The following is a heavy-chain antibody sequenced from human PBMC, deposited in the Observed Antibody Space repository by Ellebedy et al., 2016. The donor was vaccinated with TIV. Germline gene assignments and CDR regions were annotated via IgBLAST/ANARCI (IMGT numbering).Heavy chain of an antibody. CDR2: IYPGDSDT. V-gene: IGHV5-51*01. Sequence: ASVKVSCKASGYTFANYWIGWVRQMPGKGLEWMAIIYPGDSDTRYSPSFQGQVTISADKSISTAYLHWNSLKASDTAMYYCARARYSSSWPDAFNIWGQGTMVTVS. CDR3: ARARYSSSWPDAFNI. D-gene: IGHD6-13*01. J-gene: IGHJ3*02. CDR1: GYTFANYW.